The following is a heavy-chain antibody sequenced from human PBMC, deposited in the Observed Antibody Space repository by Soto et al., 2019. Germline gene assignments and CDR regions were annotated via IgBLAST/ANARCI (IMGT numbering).Heavy chain of an antibody. D-gene: IGHD3-10*01. CDR3: TSPNGDDAFDI. Sequence: EVQLVESGGGLVQPGGSLKLSCAASGFTFSGSAMHWVRQASGKGLEWVGRIRSKTNIYATSYAASMKGRFTISRDDTKNTAYLQMNSLKTEDTAVYYCTSPNGDDAFDIWGQGTMVTVSS. CDR1: GFTFSGSA. J-gene: IGHJ3*02. V-gene: IGHV3-73*01. CDR2: IRSKTNIYAT.